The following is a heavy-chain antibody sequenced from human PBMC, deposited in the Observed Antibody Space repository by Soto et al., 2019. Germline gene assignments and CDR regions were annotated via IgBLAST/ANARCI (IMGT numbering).Heavy chain of an antibody. J-gene: IGHJ4*01. CDR3: ARDVWDSSGYYLDY. CDR1: GFTFSSYG. V-gene: IGHV3-33*01. D-gene: IGHD3-22*01. Sequence: GGSLRLSCATSGFTFSSYGMHWVRQAPGKGLEWVAVIKYDGSEKNYADTAKGRFTISRDSSKNTLYLQMNSLRAEDTAVYYCARDVWDSSGYYLDYWGHGTLVTVSS. CDR2: IKYDGSEK.